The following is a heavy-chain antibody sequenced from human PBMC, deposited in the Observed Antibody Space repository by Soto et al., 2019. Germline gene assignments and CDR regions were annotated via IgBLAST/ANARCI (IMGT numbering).Heavy chain of an antibody. CDR1: GFTFTSYW. CDR3: AKDDANRYCSSTSCYVYFDY. D-gene: IGHD2-2*01. Sequence: GGSLRLSCAASGFTFTSYWMSWVRQAPGKGLEWVADIKQDGSEKYYVDSVKGRFTISRDNAKNSLYLQMNSLTAEDTAVYYFAKDDANRYCSSTSCYVYFDYWGQGTPVTVSS. J-gene: IGHJ4*02. V-gene: IGHV3-7*01. CDR2: IKQDGSEK.